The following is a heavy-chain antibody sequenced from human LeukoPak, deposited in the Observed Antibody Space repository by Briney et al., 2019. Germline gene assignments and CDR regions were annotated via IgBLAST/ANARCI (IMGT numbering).Heavy chain of an antibody. CDR2: IKQDGSKK. V-gene: IGHV3-7*04. CDR1: GFPFSSYW. J-gene: IGHJ4*02. CDR3: TRVGYIDEGIDY. Sequence: GGSLRLSCVASGFPFSSYWMTWVRQAPGKGLEWVANIKQDGSKKSYVDSAKGRFTISRDNAKNSLYLQMNSLRAEDTAIHYCTRVGYIDEGIDYWGQGTLVTVSS. D-gene: IGHD5-24*01.